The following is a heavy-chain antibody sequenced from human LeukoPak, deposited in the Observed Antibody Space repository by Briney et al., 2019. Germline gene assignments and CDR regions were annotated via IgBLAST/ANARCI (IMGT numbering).Heavy chain of an antibody. CDR3: ARAKQWLPLDY. Sequence: GGSLRLSCAASGFTFSSYGMHWVRQAPGKGLEWVAVIWYDGSNKYYADSVKGRFTISIDNSKNTLYLQMNSLRAEDTAVYYCARAKQWLPLDYWGQGTLVTVSS. CDR1: GFTFSSYG. V-gene: IGHV3-33*01. J-gene: IGHJ4*02. D-gene: IGHD6-19*01. CDR2: IWYDGSNK.